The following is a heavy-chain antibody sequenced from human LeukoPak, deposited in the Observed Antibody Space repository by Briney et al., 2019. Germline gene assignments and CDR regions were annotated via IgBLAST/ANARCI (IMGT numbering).Heavy chain of an antibody. J-gene: IGHJ4*02. CDR1: GYTFTSYA. CDR3: ARATTVVDY. CDR2: ISAGNGNT. Sequence: GASVKVSCKASGYTFTSYAMHWVRQAPGQRLEWMGRISAGNGNTKYSQKFQGRVTITRDTSASTAYMELSSLRSEDTAVYYCARATTVVDYWGQGTLVTVSS. V-gene: IGHV1-3*01. D-gene: IGHD4-23*01.